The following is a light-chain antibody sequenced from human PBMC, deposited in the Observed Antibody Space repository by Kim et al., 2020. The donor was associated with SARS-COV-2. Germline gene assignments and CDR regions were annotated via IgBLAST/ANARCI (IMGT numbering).Light chain of an antibody. Sequence: VAQGERATLSCRARQSVRNNLAWYQQNPGQAPRLLIYAESTTATAIPGRFSGSGSGTEFTLTISSLQSEDFAVYYCQQYNDWPPSFGGGNKVDIK. J-gene: IGKJ4*01. CDR2: AES. V-gene: IGKV3-15*01. CDR3: QQYNDWPPS. CDR1: QSVRNN.